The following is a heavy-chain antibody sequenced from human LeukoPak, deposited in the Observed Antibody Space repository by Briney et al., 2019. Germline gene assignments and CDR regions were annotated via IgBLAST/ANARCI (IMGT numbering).Heavy chain of an antibody. Sequence: GGSLRLSCAASGFTFSSYGMHWVRQAPGEGLEWVAFIRYDGSNKYYADSVKGRFTISRDNSKNTLYLQMNSPRAEDTAVYYCAKDLVRGSSWYASNFDYWGQGTLVTVSS. V-gene: IGHV3-30*02. CDR3: AKDLVRGSSWYASNFDY. J-gene: IGHJ4*02. D-gene: IGHD6-13*01. CDR2: IRYDGSNK. CDR1: GFTFSSYG.